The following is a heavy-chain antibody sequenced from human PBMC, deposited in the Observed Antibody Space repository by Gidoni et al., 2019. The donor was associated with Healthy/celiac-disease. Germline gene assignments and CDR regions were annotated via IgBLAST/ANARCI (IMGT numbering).Heavy chain of an antibody. V-gene: IGHV3-33*08. D-gene: IGHD3-3*01. CDR3: ARVPFLEWLFPAGMDV. J-gene: IGHJ6*02. CDR1: GVTFSSYG. CDR2: IWYDGSNK. Sequence: QVQLVESGGGVVKPGRSLRLSCAASGVTFSSYGMHWVRQAPGKGLEWVAVIWYDGSNKYYADSVKGRFTISRDNSKNTLYLQMNSLRAEDTAVYYCARVPFLEWLFPAGMDVWGQGTTVTVSS.